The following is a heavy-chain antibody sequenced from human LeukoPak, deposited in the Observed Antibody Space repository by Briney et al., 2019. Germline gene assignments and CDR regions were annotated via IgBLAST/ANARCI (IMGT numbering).Heavy chain of an antibody. J-gene: IGHJ5*02. V-gene: IGHV5-51*01. CDR2: IYPGDSDT. Sequence: ASVKVSCKASGYTFTSYWIGWVRQMPGKGLEWMGIIYPGDSDTRYSPSFQGQVTISADKSISTAYLQWSSLKASDTTMYYCARHESVGFDPWGQGTLVTVSS. CDR3: ARHESVGFDP. D-gene: IGHD4-23*01. CDR1: GYTFTSYW.